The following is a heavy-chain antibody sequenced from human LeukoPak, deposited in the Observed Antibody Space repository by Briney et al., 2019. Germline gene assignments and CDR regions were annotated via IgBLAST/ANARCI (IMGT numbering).Heavy chain of an antibody. V-gene: IGHV4-59*08. Sequence: SETLSLTCTVSGDSISGYYWSWIRQPPGKGLEWIGYIYYSGSTNYNPSLKSRVTISVDTSKNQFSLKLSSVTAADTAVYYCARRDGYDAFDIWGQGTMVTVPS. CDR1: GDSISGYY. D-gene: IGHD5-18*01. CDR3: ARRDGYDAFDI. J-gene: IGHJ3*02. CDR2: IYYSGST.